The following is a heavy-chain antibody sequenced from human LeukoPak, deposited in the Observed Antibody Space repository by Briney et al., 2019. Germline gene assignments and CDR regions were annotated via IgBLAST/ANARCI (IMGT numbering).Heavy chain of an antibody. CDR2: ITSSGSTI. CDR1: GFTFSDYY. CDR3: ARYGSSWSFDY. Sequence: GGSLRLSCAASGFTFSDYYMNWIRQAPGQGLEWVSYITSSGSTIYYADSVKGRFTISRDNAKNSLYLQMNSLRAEDTAVYYCARYGSSWSFDYWGQGTLVTVSS. D-gene: IGHD6-13*01. J-gene: IGHJ4*02. V-gene: IGHV3-11*01.